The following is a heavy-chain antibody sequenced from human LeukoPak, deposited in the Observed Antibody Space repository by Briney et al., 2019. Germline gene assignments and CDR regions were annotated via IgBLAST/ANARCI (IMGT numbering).Heavy chain of an antibody. V-gene: IGHV3-53*01. CDR2: IYSGGST. CDR3: ARDYTVNDSSGYFAIDY. J-gene: IGHJ4*02. Sequence: GGSLRLSCAASEFSVGSNYMTWVRQAPGKGLEWVSPIYSGGSTYYADSVKGRFTISRDNSKNTLYLQMNSLRAEDTAVYYCARDYTVNDSSGYFAIDYWGQGTLVTVSS. CDR1: EFSVGSNY. D-gene: IGHD3-22*01.